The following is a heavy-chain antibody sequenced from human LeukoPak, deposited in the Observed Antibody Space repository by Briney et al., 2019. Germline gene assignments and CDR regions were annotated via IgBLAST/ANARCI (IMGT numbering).Heavy chain of an antibody. CDR2: IYHSGST. CDR3: SRGGDASKAGKY. CDR1: GGSISSSNW. J-gene: IGHJ4*02. D-gene: IGHD3-10*01. V-gene: IGHV4-4*02. Sequence: SGTLSLTCAVSGGSISSSNWWSWVRQPPGKGLEWIGEIYHSGSTNYNPSLKSRVTISVDESKNQFSLKLSSVTAADTALYFCSRGGDASKAGKYWGQGALVTVSS.